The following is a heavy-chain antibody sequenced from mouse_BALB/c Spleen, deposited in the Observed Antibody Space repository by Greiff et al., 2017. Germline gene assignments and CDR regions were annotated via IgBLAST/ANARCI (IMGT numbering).Heavy chain of an antibody. D-gene: IGHD2-2*01. J-gene: IGHJ1*01. V-gene: IGHV1-87*01. CDR1: GYTFTSYW. CDR2: IYPGDGDT. CDR3: ASRGGYDEGNGWYFDV. Sequence: VQLQESGAELARPGASVKLSCKASGYTFTSYWMQWVKQRPGQGLEWIGAIYPGDGDTRYTQKFKGKATLTADKSSSTAYMQLSSLASEDSAVYYCASRGGYDEGNGWYFDVWGAGTTVTVSS.